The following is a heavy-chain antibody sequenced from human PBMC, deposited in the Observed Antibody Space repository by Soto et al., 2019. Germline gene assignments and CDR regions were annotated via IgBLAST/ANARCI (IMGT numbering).Heavy chain of an antibody. V-gene: IGHV4-34*01. CDR3: ARQDRVVAEGRWFDP. CDR1: GGSFRGYH. J-gene: IGHJ5*02. Sequence: KTSETLSLTCAVYGGSFRGYHWSWIRQPPGKGLEWIGEINHSGSTNYNPSLKSRVIISLETSKNQFSLILTSVTAADTAVYYCARQDRVVAEGRWFDPWGQGTLVTVSS. D-gene: IGHD2-15*01. CDR2: INHSGST.